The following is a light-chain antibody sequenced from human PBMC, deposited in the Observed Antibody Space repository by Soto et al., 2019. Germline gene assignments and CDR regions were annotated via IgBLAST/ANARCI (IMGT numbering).Light chain of an antibody. Sequence: QSALTQPPSASGSPGQSVTISCTGTSSDVGANNYVSWYQQHPGKAPKLMIYEVTKRPSGVPDRFSGSKSGNTASLTVSGLQAEDEADYYCSSYAGTNRVFGTGTKGTV. J-gene: IGLJ1*01. CDR1: SSDVGANNY. CDR2: EVT. V-gene: IGLV2-8*01. CDR3: SSYAGTNRV.